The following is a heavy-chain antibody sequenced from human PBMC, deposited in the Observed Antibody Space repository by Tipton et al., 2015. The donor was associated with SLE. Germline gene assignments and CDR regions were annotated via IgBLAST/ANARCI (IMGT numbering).Heavy chain of an antibody. Sequence: TLFLTCTVSGGPNSSSGYYWGWIRRPPGKGLEWIGSTNYNSGSTHYNPSLMSRVTISVDTSKNQLSLKLRSVAAADTAVYYCARDPGGFGDYWGQGSVVTVSS. CDR1: GGPNSSSGYY. CDR2: TNYNSGST. V-gene: IGHV4-39*07. J-gene: IGHJ4*02. D-gene: IGHD3-10*01. CDR3: ARDPGGFGDY.